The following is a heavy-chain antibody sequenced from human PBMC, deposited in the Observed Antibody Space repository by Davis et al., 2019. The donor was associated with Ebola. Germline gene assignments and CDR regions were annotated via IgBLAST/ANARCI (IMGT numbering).Heavy chain of an antibody. D-gene: IGHD6-19*01. CDR3: ARHDFHNSGYPFDY. V-gene: IGHV4-39*01. J-gene: IGHJ4*02. CDR2: ITSGGTT. Sequence: SETLSLTCTVSGVSISSSSDHWGCIRRPPGKGLEWLGSITSGGTTYYNPSLKSRLTISVDTSKNQFSLILRSVTATDTAVYFCARHDFHNSGYPFDYWGQGTLVTVSS. CDR1: GVSISSSSDH.